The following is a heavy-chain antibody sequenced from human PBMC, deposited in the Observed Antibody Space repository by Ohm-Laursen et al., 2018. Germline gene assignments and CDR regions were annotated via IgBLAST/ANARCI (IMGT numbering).Heavy chain of an antibody. CDR3: AKGRIAAAGRDY. J-gene: IGHJ4*02. D-gene: IGHD6-13*01. Sequence: SLRLSCAASGFTFGSSAMSWVRQAPGKGLEWVSAISGSGGSTYYADSVKGRFTISRDNSKNTLYLQMNSLRAEDTAVYYCAKGRIAAAGRDYWGQGTLVTVSS. CDR2: ISGSGGST. V-gene: IGHV3-23*01. CDR1: GFTFGSSA.